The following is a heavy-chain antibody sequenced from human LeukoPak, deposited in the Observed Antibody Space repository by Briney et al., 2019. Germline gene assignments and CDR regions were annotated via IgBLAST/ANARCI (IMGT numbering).Heavy chain of an antibody. D-gene: IGHD6-6*01. CDR2: ISDSGNTV. J-gene: IGHJ6*02. Sequence: GGSLRLSCAASGFTFSDYYMSWIRQAPGKGLEWVSYISDSGNTVYYADSVKGRFTISRDNSKNTLYLQMNSLRAEDTAVYYCARETQPDIAAPGGYYYYGMDVWGQGTTVTVSS. CDR3: ARETQPDIAAPGGYYYYGMDV. CDR1: GFTFSDYY. V-gene: IGHV3-11*04.